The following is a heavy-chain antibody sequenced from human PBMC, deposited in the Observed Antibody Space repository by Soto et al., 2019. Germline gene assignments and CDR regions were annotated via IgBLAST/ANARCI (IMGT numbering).Heavy chain of an antibody. CDR2: IKEDGSEK. CDR3: ARIGWGYAYVWGRYFDY. V-gene: IGHV3-7*01. Sequence: EVPLVESGGGLVQPGGSLRLSCAASAFSFSSHWMSWVRQAPGKGLEWVANIKEDGSEKYYVDSVKGRFTISRDNAKNSVYLQMTSLRVEDTAFYYCARIGWGYAYVWGRYFDYWGQGTLVTVSS. D-gene: IGHD3-16*01. J-gene: IGHJ4*02. CDR1: AFSFSSHW.